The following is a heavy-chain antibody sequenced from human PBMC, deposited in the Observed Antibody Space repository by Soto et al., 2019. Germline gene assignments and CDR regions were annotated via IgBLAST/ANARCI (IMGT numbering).Heavy chain of an antibody. CDR3: VTEYYHTIDYHKID. Sequence: QVQLQESGPGLVRPSETLSLTCIVSGGSVSTSTHHWSWIRQPPGKGLEWIGYMYYSGYTNYNPSLKGRVTISIDRSRNLFSLSLNSVTAADTAVYYCVTEYYHTIDYHKIDWGQGTLVTVSS. CDR1: GGSVSTSTHH. J-gene: IGHJ4*02. D-gene: IGHD3-22*01. V-gene: IGHV4-61*01. CDR2: MYYSGYT.